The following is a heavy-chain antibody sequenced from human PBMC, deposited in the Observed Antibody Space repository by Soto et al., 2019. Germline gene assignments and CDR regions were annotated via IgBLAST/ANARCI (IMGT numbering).Heavy chain of an antibody. CDR3: AIARYYDSSAPWGLDY. CDR1: GGTFSSYA. CDR2: IIPIFGTA. Sequence: QVQLVQSGAEVKKPGSSVKVSCKASGGTFSSYAISWVRQAPGQGLEWMGGIIPIFGTANYAQKFQGRVTITADESRSTAYMELSSLRSDDTAVYYCAIARYYDSSAPWGLDYWVQGTLVTVSA. V-gene: IGHV1-69*01. J-gene: IGHJ4*02. D-gene: IGHD3-22*01.